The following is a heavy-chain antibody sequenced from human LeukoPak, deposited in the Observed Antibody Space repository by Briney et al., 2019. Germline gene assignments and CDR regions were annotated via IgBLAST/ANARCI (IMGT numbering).Heavy chain of an antibody. D-gene: IGHD1-26*01. V-gene: IGHV3-11*01. CDR1: GFSFSDFY. Sequence: GGSLRLSCAASGFSFSDFYMSWIRQAPGMGLEWISYIGTRSNPIYYADSVKGRFTISRDDAKNSLYLQMNSLRDEDTAVYFWAKEARGAGRGFGHWGQGILGTGSP. CDR2: IGTRSNPI. J-gene: IGHJ4*01. CDR3: AKEARGAGRGFGH.